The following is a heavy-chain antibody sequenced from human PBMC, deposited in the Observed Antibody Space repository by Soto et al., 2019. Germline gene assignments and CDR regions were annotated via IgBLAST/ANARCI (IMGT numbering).Heavy chain of an antibody. CDR3: AKDECKLGYGSGSYCITSVDY. CDR2: ISGSGGST. Sequence: GGSLRLSCAASGFTFSSYAMSWVRQAPGKGLEWVSAISGSGGSTYYADSVKGRFTISRDNSKNTLYLQMNSLRAEDTAVYYCAKDECKLGYGSGSYCITSVDYWGQGTLVTVSS. J-gene: IGHJ4*02. D-gene: IGHD3-10*01. V-gene: IGHV3-23*01. CDR1: GFTFSSYA.